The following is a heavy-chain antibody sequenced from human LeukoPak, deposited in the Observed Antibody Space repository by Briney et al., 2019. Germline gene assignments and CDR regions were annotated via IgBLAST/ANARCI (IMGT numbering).Heavy chain of an antibody. J-gene: IGHJ4*02. Sequence: SETLSLTCAVSGESFSDYYWVWIRQFPGKGLEWIGEITHSGATNYNPSLKNRVTISIDTSKKQFSLRLRSLTAADTAVYYCARGSADYYDSSGYSRGHFDYWGQGTLVTVSS. CDR2: ITHSGAT. CDR1: GESFSDYY. D-gene: IGHD3-22*01. CDR3: ARGSADYYDSSGYSRGHFDY. V-gene: IGHV4-34*01.